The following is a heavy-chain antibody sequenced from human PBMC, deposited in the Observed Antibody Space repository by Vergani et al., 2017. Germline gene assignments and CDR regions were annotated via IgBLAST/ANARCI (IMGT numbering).Heavy chain of an antibody. CDR3: AKSAFSDYSSLHRFDYRDV. J-gene: IGHJ6*03. V-gene: IGHV3-23*01. D-gene: IGHD4-17*01. CDR2: IGGSGVHT. Sequence: EVQLLESGGGLLQPGGSLRLSCAASGFTFSSYAMSWVRQAPGKGLEWVSLIGGSGVHTYYADSVKGRFTISRDNSKNTLYLQMNSLRAEDTAVYYCAKSAFSDYSSLHRFDYRDVWGKGTTVTVSS. CDR1: GFTFSSYA.